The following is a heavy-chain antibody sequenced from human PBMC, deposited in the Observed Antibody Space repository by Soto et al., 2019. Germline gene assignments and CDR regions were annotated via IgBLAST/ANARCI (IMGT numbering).Heavy chain of an antibody. CDR3: ARAPELVVVVAGVNWFDP. Sequence: EVQLVESGGGLVKPGGSLRLSCAASGFTFSSYSMNWVRQPPGKGLEWVSSISSSSSYIYYAYSVTGRFTISRDNAKNSLYLQMNSLRAEDTAVYYCARAPELVVVVAGVNWFDPCGQGTLVTVSS. V-gene: IGHV3-21*01. CDR1: GFTFSSYS. J-gene: IGHJ5*02. CDR2: ISSSSSYI. D-gene: IGHD2-15*01.